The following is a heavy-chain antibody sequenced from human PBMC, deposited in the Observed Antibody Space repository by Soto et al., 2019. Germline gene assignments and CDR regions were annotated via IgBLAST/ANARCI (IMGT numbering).Heavy chain of an antibody. D-gene: IGHD3-9*01. CDR3: ARSGWTGYYRYFDY. V-gene: IGHV4-34*01. J-gene: IGHJ4*02. Sequence: PSETLSLTCAVYGGSFSGYYWSWIRQPPGKGLEWIGEINHSGSTNYNPSLKSRVTISVDTSKNQFSLKLSSVTAADTAVYYCARSGWTGYYRYFDYWGQGTLVTVSS. CDR2: INHSGST. CDR1: GGSFSGYY.